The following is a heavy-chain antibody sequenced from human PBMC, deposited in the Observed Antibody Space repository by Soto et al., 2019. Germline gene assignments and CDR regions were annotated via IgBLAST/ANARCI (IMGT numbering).Heavy chain of an antibody. CDR3: ARRSPYSSGGYWYFDL. J-gene: IGHJ2*01. D-gene: IGHD6-19*01. V-gene: IGHV3-53*01. CDR2: IYSGGST. Sequence: EVQLVESGGGLIQPGGSLRLSCAASAFTISTNHMTWVRQAPGKGLEWVSIIYSGGSTYYTDSVKGRFTISRDDSKNTLYLQRTSLRAEDTAVYYCARRSPYSSGGYWYFDLWGRGTLVTVSS. CDR1: AFTISTNH.